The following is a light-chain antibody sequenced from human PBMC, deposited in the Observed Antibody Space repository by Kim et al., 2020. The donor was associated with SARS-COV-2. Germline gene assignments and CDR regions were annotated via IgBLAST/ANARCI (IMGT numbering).Light chain of an antibody. J-gene: IGLJ1*01. Sequence: QSALTQPASVSGSPGQSITISCTGTSSAVGGYNYVSWYQQHPGKAPKLMIYDVSNRPSGVSNRFSGSKSGNTASLTISGLQAEDEADYYCSSYTSSSTLVCGTGTKVTVL. CDR2: DVS. CDR1: SSAVGGYNY. V-gene: IGLV2-14*03. CDR3: SSYTSSSTLV.